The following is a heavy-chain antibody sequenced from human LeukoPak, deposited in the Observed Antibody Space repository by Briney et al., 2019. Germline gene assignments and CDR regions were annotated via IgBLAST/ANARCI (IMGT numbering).Heavy chain of an antibody. CDR1: GFTFNNYN. D-gene: IGHD2-15*01. Sequence: GGSLRLSCTASGFTFNNYNLNWVRQAPGKGLERVSSISSSSTYIYYADSVKGRFTVSRDNAKSSVYLQMNSLRSEDTAVYYCARPTWSYNAFDIWGRGTLVTVSS. CDR3: ARPTWSYNAFDI. J-gene: IGHJ3*02. CDR2: ISSSSTYI. V-gene: IGHV3-21*01.